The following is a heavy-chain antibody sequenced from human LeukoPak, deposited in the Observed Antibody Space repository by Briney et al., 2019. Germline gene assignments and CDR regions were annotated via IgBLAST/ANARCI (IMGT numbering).Heavy chain of an antibody. J-gene: IGHJ3*02. CDR1: GYSFATYW. Sequence: GESLKISCKGSGYSFATYWIGWVRQMPGKGLEWMGIIYPGDSDTRYSPSFQGQVTISVDKSISTAYLQWRSLKASDTAMYYCAKPTYCGGDCYSDAFGIWGQGTMVNVSS. CDR3: AKPTYCGGDCYSDAFGI. D-gene: IGHD2-21*01. V-gene: IGHV5-51*01. CDR2: IYPGDSDT.